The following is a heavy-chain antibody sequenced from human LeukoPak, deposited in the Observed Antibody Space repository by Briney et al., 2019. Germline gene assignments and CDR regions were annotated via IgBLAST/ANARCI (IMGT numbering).Heavy chain of an antibody. CDR3: ARGKGAISGWRISPFDY. J-gene: IGHJ4*02. D-gene: IGHD6-19*01. V-gene: IGHV1-2*02. CDR1: GYTFTGYY. Sequence: ASVKVSCKASGYTFTGYYMHWVRQAPGQGLEWMGWINPNSGGASYAQKFQGRVTMTRDTSISTAYMELSRLGSDDTAVYYCARGKGAISGWRISPFDYWGQGTLVTVSS. CDR2: INPNSGGA.